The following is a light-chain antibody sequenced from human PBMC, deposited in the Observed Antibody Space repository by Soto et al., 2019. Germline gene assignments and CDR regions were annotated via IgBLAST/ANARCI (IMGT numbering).Light chain of an antibody. Sequence: EIVLTQSPGTLSLFPGERATLSCRAGQSISSNYLAWYQQKPGQAPRLLIHGASNRATGIPDRFSGAGSGTDFTLTISRLEPEDFAVYYCQQYGIAPAWTFGPGPKVEI. CDR1: QSISSNY. V-gene: IGKV3-20*01. J-gene: IGKJ1*01. CDR2: GAS. CDR3: QQYGIAPAWT.